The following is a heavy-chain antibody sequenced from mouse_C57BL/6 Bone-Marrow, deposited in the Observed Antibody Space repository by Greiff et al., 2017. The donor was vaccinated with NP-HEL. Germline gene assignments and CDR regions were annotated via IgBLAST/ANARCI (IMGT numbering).Heavy chain of an antibody. V-gene: IGHV5-16*01. CDR1: GFTFSDYY. D-gene: IGHD2-4*01. Sequence: EVQLVESEGGLVQPGSSMKLSCTASGFTFSDYYMAWVRQVPEKGLEWVANINYDGSSTYYLDSLKSRFIISRDNAKNILYLQMSSLKSEDTATYYCARDGYYDYLYFDDWGKGTTLTVSS. CDR2: INYDGSST. J-gene: IGHJ2*01. CDR3: ARDGYYDYLYFDD.